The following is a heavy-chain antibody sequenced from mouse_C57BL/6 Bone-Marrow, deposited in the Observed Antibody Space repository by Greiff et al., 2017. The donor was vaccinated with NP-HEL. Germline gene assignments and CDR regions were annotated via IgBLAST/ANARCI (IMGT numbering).Heavy chain of an antibody. Sequence: VQLQQPGAELVKPGASVKLSCKASGYTFTSYWMQWVKQRPGQGLEWIGEIDPSDSYTNYNQKFKGKATLTVDTSSSTAYMQLSSLTSEDSAVYYCAHYGSIFDYWGQGTTLTVSS. V-gene: IGHV1-50*01. CDR2: IDPSDSYT. CDR3: AHYGSIFDY. D-gene: IGHD1-1*01. J-gene: IGHJ2*01. CDR1: GYTFTSYW.